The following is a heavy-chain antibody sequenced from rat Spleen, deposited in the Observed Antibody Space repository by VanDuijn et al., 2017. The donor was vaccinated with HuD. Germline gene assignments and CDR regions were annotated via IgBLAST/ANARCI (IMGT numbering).Heavy chain of an antibody. D-gene: IGHD1-5*01. Sequence: EVQLVETGGGLVQPGKSLKLSCVASGFTFSRYWMYWVRQAPGKGLEWVSSVSSDGVNTYYPDSVKGRFTISRDNAKSTLYLQMNSLRSEDTAIYYCTSEVQYNWFAYWGQGTLVTVSS. V-gene: IGHV5-58*01. CDR1: GFTFSRYW. CDR2: VSSDGVNT. J-gene: IGHJ3*01. CDR3: TSEVQYNWFAY.